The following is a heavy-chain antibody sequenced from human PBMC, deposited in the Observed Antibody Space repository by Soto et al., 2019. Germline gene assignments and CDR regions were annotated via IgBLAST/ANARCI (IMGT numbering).Heavy chain of an antibody. V-gene: IGHV3-23*01. D-gene: IGHD3-3*01. Sequence: PGGSLRLSCAASGFTFSSYAMSWVRQAPGKGLEWVSAISGSGGSTYYADSVKGRFTISRDNSKNTLYLQMNSLRAEDTAVYYCAKISAVLLYPEPYYFDYWGQGTLVTVSS. J-gene: IGHJ4*02. CDR2: ISGSGGST. CDR3: AKISAVLLYPEPYYFDY. CDR1: GFTFSSYA.